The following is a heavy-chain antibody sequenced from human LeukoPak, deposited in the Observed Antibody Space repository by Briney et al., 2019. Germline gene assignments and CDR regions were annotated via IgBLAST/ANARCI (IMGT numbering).Heavy chain of an antibody. V-gene: IGHV1-3*01. Sequence: ASVKVSCKASGYTFTSYAMHWVRQAPGQRLEWMGWINAGNGNTKYSQKFQGRVTITRDTSASTAYMELSSLRSEDTAVYYCARIGVYYDCSGYFDYWGQGTLVTVSS. CDR2: INAGNGNT. J-gene: IGHJ4*02. CDR1: GYTFTSYA. D-gene: IGHD3-22*01. CDR3: ARIGVYYDCSGYFDY.